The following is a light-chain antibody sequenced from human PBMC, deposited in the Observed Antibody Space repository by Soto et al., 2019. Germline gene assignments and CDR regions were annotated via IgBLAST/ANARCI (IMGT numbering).Light chain of an antibody. J-gene: IGLJ2*01. CDR2: GNT. V-gene: IGLV1-40*01. CDR3: AAWDDSLSGLV. Sequence: QSVLTQPPSVSGAPGQRVTISCTGSSSNIVAGYDVHWYQQLPGTAPKLLIYGNTNRPSGVPDRFSGSRSGTSASLAITGLQAEDEADYYCAAWDDSLSGLVFGGGTKLTVL. CDR1: SSNIVAGYD.